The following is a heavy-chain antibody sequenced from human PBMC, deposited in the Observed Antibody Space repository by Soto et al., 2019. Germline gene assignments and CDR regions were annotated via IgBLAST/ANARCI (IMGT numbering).Heavy chain of an antibody. CDR3: ARVSTAALDY. CDR2: VYYSGST. V-gene: IGHV4-61*01. J-gene: IGHJ4*02. CDR1: GGSVSSGSYY. D-gene: IGHD4-17*01. Sequence: QVQLQESGPGLVKSSETLSLTCTVSGGSVSSGSYYWSWIRQPPGRGLEWIGYVYYSGSTKYNPSLQSRVTISVDTSKNQFSLKLSSVTAADTAVYYCARVSTAALDYWGQGTLVTVSS.